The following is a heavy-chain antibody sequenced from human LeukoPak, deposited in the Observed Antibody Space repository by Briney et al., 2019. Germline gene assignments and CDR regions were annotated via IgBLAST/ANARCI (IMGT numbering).Heavy chain of an antibody. J-gene: IGHJ4*02. CDR1: GGSFSGYY. V-gene: IGHV4-34*01. Sequence: SETLSLTCAVYGGSFSGYYWSWIRQPPGKGLEWIGEINHSGSTNYNPSLKSRVTISVDTSKNPFSLKLSSVTAADTAVYYCARSRNLYSSGWYFSDYWGQGTLVTVSS. D-gene: IGHD6-19*01. CDR3: ARSRNLYSSGWYFSDY. CDR2: INHSGST.